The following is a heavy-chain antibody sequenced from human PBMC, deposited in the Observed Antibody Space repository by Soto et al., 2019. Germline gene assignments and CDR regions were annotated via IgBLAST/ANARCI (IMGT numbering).Heavy chain of an antibody. CDR1: GGSISSSSYY. V-gene: IGHV4-39*01. J-gene: IGHJ4*02. CDR3: ARGSYDILTGYWLGCFDY. CDR2: IYYSGST. D-gene: IGHD3-9*01. Sequence: QLQLQESGPGLVKPSETLSLTCTVSGGSISSSSYYWGWIRQPPGKGLEWIGSIYYSGSTYYNPSLKSRVTISVDTSKNQFSLKLSSVTAADTAVYYCARGSYDILTGYWLGCFDYWGQGTLVTVSS.